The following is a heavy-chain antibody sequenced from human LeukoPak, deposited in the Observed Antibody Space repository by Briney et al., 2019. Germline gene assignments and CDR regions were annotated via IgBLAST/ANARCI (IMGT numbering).Heavy chain of an antibody. CDR1: GFTFSSYA. CDR3: ARGYGSGEDGDY. Sequence: GGSLRLSCAASGFTFSSYAMSWVRQAPGKGLEWVSAISVSGGSTGYADSVKGRFTTSRDNAKNSLYLQMNSLRAEDTALYYCARGYGSGEDGDYWGQGTLVTVSS. D-gene: IGHD3-10*01. V-gene: IGHV3-20*04. CDR2: ISVSGGST. J-gene: IGHJ4*02.